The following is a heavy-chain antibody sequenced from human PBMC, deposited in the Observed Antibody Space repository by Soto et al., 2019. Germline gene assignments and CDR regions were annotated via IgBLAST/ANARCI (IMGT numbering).Heavy chain of an antibody. CDR1: GFTFSSYG. D-gene: IGHD2-15*01. CDR2: IWYDGSNK. V-gene: IGHV3-33*01. Sequence: QVQLVESGGGVVQPGRSLRLSCAASGFTFSSYGMHWVRQAPGKGLEWVAVIWYDGSNKYYADSVKGRFTISRDNSKNTLYLQMNSLRAEDTAEYYCARDVDYYYYMDVWGKGTTVTVSS. CDR3: ARDVDYYYYMDV. J-gene: IGHJ6*03.